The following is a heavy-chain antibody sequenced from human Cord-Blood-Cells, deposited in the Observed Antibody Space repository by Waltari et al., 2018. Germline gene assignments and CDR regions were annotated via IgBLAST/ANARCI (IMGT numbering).Heavy chain of an antibody. D-gene: IGHD7-27*01. J-gene: IGHJ2*01. CDR1: GGSISSGDSY. CDR2: IYYSGST. Sequence: QVQLQESGPGLVKPSQTLSLTCTVSGGSISSGDSYWSWIRQPPGKGLEWIGYIYYSGSTYYNPSLKSRVTISVDTSKNQFSLKLSSVTAADTAVYYCARTAAELGIGYWYFDLWGRGTLVTVSS. CDR3: ARTAAELGIGYWYFDL. V-gene: IGHV4-30-4*01.